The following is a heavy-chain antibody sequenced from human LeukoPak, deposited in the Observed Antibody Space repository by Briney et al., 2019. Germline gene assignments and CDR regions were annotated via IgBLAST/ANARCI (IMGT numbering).Heavy chain of an antibody. J-gene: IGHJ4*02. CDR2: IYYSGST. CDR1: GGSIISSSYY. Sequence: PSETLSLTCTVSGGSIISSSYYWGWVRQPPGKWLEWIGSIYYSGSTYYNPSLKSRVTISVDTSKNQFSLKLSSVTAADTAVYYCARVTVTTDDFDYWGQGTLVTVSS. CDR3: ARVTVTTDDFDY. D-gene: IGHD4-17*01. V-gene: IGHV4-39*07.